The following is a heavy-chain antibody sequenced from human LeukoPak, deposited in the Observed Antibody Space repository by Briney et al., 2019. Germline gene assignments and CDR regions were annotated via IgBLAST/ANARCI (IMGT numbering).Heavy chain of an antibody. Sequence: SGGSLRLSCAVSGFTFSDTYMTWIRQAPGKGLESLSYISPSGTDISYADSVKGRFTISRDNAKNSLYLQMNSLRVEDTAVYYCTRDPRNLDYWGQGTLVTVSS. D-gene: IGHD1-14*01. CDR2: ISPSGTDI. CDR3: TRDPRNLDY. J-gene: IGHJ4*02. CDR1: GFTFSDTY. V-gene: IGHV3-11*01.